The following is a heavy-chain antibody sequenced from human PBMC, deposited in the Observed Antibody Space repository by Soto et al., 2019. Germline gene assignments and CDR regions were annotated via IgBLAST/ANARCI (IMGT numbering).Heavy chain of an antibody. D-gene: IGHD6-13*01. CDR3: ARKYSSSRLAYYYYYGMDV. CDR1: GGSISSSNW. Sequence: QVQLQESGPGLVKPSGTLSLTCAVSGGSISSSNWWSWVRQPPGKGLEWIGEIYHSGSTNYNPSLKSRVTISVDKSKNQFSLKLSSVTAADTAVYYCARKYSSSRLAYYYYYGMDVWGQGTTVTVSS. CDR2: IYHSGST. J-gene: IGHJ6*02. V-gene: IGHV4-4*02.